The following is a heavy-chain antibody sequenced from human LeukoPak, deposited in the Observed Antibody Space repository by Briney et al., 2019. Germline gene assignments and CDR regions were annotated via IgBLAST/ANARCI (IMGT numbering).Heavy chain of an antibody. CDR1: GFTVSSNY. J-gene: IGHJ3*01. V-gene: IGHV3-53*01. CDR2: IYSGGST. Sequence: GGSLRLSCAASGFTVSSNYMSWVRQAPGKGLEWVSIIYSGGSTYYADSVKGRFTISRDNSKNTLYLQMDSLRAEDTAVYYCAKWDWTMWGQGTMVTVSS. D-gene: IGHD3/OR15-3a*01. CDR3: AKWDWTM.